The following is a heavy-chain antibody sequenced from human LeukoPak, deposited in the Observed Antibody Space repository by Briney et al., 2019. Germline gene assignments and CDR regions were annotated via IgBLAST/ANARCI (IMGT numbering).Heavy chain of an antibody. CDR2: ISGSGGST. J-gene: IGHJ4*02. CDR3: AKEWGVDYGLRY. CDR1: GGSFSGYY. V-gene: IGHV3-23*01. Sequence: PSETLSLTCAVYGGSFSGYYWSWVRQAPGKGLEWVSVISGSGGSTYYADSVKGRFTISRDNSKNTLYLQMNSLRADDTAVYYCAKEWGVDYGLRYWGQGTLVTVSS. D-gene: IGHD4-17*01.